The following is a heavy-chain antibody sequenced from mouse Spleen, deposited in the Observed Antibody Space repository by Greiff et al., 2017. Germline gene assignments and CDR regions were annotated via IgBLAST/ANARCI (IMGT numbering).Heavy chain of an antibody. V-gene: IGHV5-12*02. CDR2: ISNGGGST. CDR3: ARGGRAWFAY. J-gene: IGHJ3*01. CDR1: GFTFSDYY. Sequence: EVKLVESGGGLVQPGGSLKLSCATSGFTFSDYYMYWVRQTPEKRLEWVAYISNGGGSTYYPDTVKGRFTISRDNAKNTLYLQMSRLKSEDTAMYYCARGGRAWFAYWGQGTLVTVSA.